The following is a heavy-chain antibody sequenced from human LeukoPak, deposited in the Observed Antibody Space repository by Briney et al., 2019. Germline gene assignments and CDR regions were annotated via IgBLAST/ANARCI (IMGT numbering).Heavy chain of an antibody. Sequence: PGGSLRLSCAVSGFTFSSYAMSWVRQAPGKGLEWVSAISGSGGSTYYADSVKRRFTISRDNSKNTLYLQMNSLRAEDTAVYYCAKGGEIAARWSPIQHWGQGTLVTVSS. CDR1: GFTFSSYA. V-gene: IGHV3-23*01. CDR2: ISGSGGST. D-gene: IGHD6-6*01. CDR3: AKGGEIAARWSPIQH. J-gene: IGHJ1*01.